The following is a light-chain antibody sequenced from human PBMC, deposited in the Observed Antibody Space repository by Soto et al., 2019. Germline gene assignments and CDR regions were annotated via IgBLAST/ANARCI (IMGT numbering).Light chain of an antibody. Sequence: QSVLTQPPSVSGAPGQRVTISCTGSSSNIGAFFGVHWYQHLPGAAPKLLIYDNNNRPSGVPDRFSGSKSGASASLAITGLQADDEADYYCQSYASSLDVRVFGGGTKLTVL. V-gene: IGLV1-40*01. J-gene: IGLJ2*01. CDR1: SSNIGAFFG. CDR2: DNN. CDR3: QSYASSLDVRV.